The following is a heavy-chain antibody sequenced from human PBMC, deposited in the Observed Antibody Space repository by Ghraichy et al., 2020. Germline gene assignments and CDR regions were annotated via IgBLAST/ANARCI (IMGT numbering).Heavy chain of an antibody. D-gene: IGHD3-3*01. V-gene: IGHV3-11*06. Sequence: GGSLRLSCAASGFTFSDYYMSWIRQAPGKGLEWVSYISSSSSYTHYADSVKGRFTISRDNAKNSLYLQMNSLRAEDTAVYYCARAGITIFGVVSYYFDYWGQGTLVTVSS. CDR2: ISSSSSYT. CDR1: GFTFSDYY. CDR3: ARAGITIFGVVSYYFDY. J-gene: IGHJ4*02.